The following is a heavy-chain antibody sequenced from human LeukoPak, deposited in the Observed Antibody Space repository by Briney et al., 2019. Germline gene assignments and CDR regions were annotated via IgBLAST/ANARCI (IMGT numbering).Heavy chain of an antibody. CDR3: AKVEYSSGWYELYGMDV. V-gene: IGHV3-23*01. CDR1: GFTFSSYA. D-gene: IGHD6-19*01. Sequence: PGGSLRLSCAASGFTFSSYAMSWVRQAPGKGLEWVSAISGSGGSTYYADSVKGRLTISRDNSKNTLYLHMNSLRAEDTAVYYCAKVEYSSGWYELYGMDVWGQGTTVTVSS. CDR2: ISGSGGST. J-gene: IGHJ6*02.